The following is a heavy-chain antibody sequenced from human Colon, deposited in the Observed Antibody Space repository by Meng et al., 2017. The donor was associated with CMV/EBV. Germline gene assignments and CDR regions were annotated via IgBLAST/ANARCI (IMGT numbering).Heavy chain of an antibody. D-gene: IGHD3-3*01. CDR1: GFTFSDYT. CDR3: AKGAAFGVTVPDY. V-gene: IGHV3-23*01. Sequence: GESLKISCAASGFTFSDYTMTWVRQAPRKGLEWVSCIRGNGGSAAYADSVQGRFTISRDNSQNTLYLQMNRLRVDDTAVYYCAKGAAFGVTVPDYWGLGTLVTVSS. CDR2: IRGNGGSA. J-gene: IGHJ4*02.